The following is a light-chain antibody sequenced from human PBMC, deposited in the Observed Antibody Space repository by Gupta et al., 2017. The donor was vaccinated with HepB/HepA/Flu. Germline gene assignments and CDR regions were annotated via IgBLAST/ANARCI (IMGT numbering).Light chain of an antibody. V-gene: IGLV1-51*01. Sequence: QSVLTQPPPVSAAPGQPVPISCSGSSSNIGNNYVSWYQQLPGTAPKLLSEDKNKRPAGIPDRFAGSKSGTSATPGTTGLQTGDEADDYCGTWDSSMSAGVVFGGGTKLTVL. CDR3: GTWDSSMSAGVV. J-gene: IGLJ2*01. CDR1: SSNIGNNY. CDR2: DKN.